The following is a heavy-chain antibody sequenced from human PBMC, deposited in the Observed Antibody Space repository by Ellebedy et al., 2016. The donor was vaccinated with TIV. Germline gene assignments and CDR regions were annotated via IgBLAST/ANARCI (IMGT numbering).Heavy chain of an antibody. CDR3: ARMNYDFWSGYFSYYYYMDV. D-gene: IGHD3-3*01. V-gene: IGHV4-4*07. Sequence: SETLSLXXTVSGGSISSYYWSWIRQPAGKGLEWIGRIYTSGSTNYNPSLKSRVTMSVDTSKNQFSLKLSSVTAADTAVYYCARMNYDFWSGYFSYYYYMDVWGKGTTVTVSS. J-gene: IGHJ6*03. CDR2: IYTSGST. CDR1: GGSISSYY.